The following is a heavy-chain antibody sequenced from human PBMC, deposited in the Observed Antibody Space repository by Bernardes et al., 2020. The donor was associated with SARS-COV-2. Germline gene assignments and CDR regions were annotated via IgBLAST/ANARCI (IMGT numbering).Heavy chain of an antibody. CDR2: IYYSGST. CDR3: ARGAFDSNYNVANYYYGMDV. CDR1: GGSVSSVSYY. V-gene: IGHV4-61*01. D-gene: IGHD4-4*01. J-gene: IGHJ6*02. Sequence: SETLSLTCTVSGGSVSSVSYYWSWIRQPPGKGLEWIGYIYYSGSTNYNPSLKSRVTISVDTSKNQFSLKLSSVTAADTAVYYCARGAFDSNYNVANYYYGMDVWGQGTTVTVSS.